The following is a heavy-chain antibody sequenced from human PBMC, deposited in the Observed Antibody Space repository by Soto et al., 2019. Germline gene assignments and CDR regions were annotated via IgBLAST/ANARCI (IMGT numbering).Heavy chain of an antibody. J-gene: IGHJ4*02. CDR3: ARDRAGYNFGIEY. V-gene: IGHV3-74*01. Sequence: PXGSLRLSCAASGXTFSSYSLHWVRQAPGKGLVWVSRINSDGSSTNYADSVKGRFTISRDNAKNTLYLQMNSLRAEDAAVYYCARDRAGYNFGIEYWGQGTMVNVS. CDR1: GXTFSSYS. D-gene: IGHD5-12*01. CDR2: INSDGSST.